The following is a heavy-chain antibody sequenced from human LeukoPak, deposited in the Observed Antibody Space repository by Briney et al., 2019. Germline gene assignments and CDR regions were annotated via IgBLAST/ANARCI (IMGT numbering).Heavy chain of an antibody. V-gene: IGHV4-39*07. J-gene: IGHJ5*02. CDR3: ARGRRTVTTIFGVVTPRPPWFDP. CDR2: INHSGST. Sequence: PSETLSLTCTVSGGSISSGDYYWSWIRQPPGKGLEWIEEINHSGSTNYNPSLKSRVTISVDTSKNQFSLKLSSVTAADTAVYYCARGRRTVTTIFGVVTPRPPWFDPWGQGTLVTVSS. D-gene: IGHD3-3*01. CDR1: GGSISSGDYY.